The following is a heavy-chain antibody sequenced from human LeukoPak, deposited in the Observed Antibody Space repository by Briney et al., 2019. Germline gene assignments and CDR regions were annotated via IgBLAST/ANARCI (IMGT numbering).Heavy chain of an antibody. CDR1: GFTFSSYG. D-gene: IGHD2-2*01. Sequence: PGGSLRLSCAASGFTFSSYGMHWVRQAPGKGLERVAFIRYDGSNKYYADSVKGRFTISRDNSKNTLYLQMNSLRAEDTAVYYCASPQDIVVVPAAQGGYDAFDIWGQGTMVTVSS. CDR2: IRYDGSNK. J-gene: IGHJ3*02. V-gene: IGHV3-30*02. CDR3: ASPQDIVVVPAAQGGYDAFDI.